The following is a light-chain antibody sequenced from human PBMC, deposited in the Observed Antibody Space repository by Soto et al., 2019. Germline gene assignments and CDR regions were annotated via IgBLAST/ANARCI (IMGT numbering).Light chain of an antibody. CDR1: QSVLHTSNTMNY. CDR2: WAS. J-gene: IGKJ2*01. V-gene: IGKV4-1*01. Sequence: DIVMTQSPDSLAVSLGERATINCKSSQSVLHTSNTMNYLAWYQQKPGQPPKLLIYWASIRESGVPDRFSGSGSGTEFTLTISTLQAEDVAVYYCQQYYSTPNTFGQGTKLEIK. CDR3: QQYYSTPNT.